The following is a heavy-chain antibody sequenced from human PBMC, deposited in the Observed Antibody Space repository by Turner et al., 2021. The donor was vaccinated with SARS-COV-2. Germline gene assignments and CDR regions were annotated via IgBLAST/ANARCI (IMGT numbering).Heavy chain of an antibody. D-gene: IGHD3-9*01. CDR1: GDMFTGYY. J-gene: IGHJ6*02. CDR2: INPNRGGT. CDR3: AILEYYDILTGVDYGMDV. Sequence: QVQLVQSGAEVKKPGASVRVSCKASGDMFTGYYLHGVRQAPGQGLEWMAWINPNRGGTNYAQKFQGRVTMTRDTSISTAYMELSRLRSDDTAVYYCAILEYYDILTGVDYGMDVWGQGTTVTVSS. V-gene: IGHV1-2*02.